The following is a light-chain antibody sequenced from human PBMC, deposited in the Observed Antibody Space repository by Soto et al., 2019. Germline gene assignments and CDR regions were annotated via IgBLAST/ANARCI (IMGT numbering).Light chain of an antibody. Sequence: MMMTQSPATLSVSPGERVTLSCRTSHSVNSHVAWYQQKPGQAPRLLLYGASTRATGIPVRFSGSGFGTEFTLTISSLQSEDFAVYYCQQYGSSPPYTFGQGTKLEIK. CDR1: HSVNSH. V-gene: IGKV3-15*01. CDR2: GAS. CDR3: QQYGSSPPYT. J-gene: IGKJ2*01.